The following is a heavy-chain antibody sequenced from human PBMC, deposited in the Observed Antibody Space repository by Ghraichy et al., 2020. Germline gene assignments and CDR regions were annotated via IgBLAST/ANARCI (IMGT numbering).Heavy chain of an antibody. CDR2: ISVEDGRT. CDR3: ARDCNYEFDY. D-gene: IGHD4-11*01. Sequence: ASVKVSCKASGYTFTSYGISWARQAPGQGLEWMGWISVEDGRTNYARKFQGRVTVTTDTSTSTAYMELRSLRSDDTAVYYCARDCNYEFDYWGQGTLVTVSS. J-gene: IGHJ4*02. V-gene: IGHV1-18*01. CDR1: GYTFTSYG.